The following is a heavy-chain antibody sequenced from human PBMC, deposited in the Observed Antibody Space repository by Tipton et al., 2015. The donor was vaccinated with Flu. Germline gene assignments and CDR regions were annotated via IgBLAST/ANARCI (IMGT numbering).Heavy chain of an antibody. V-gene: IGHV4-4*09. D-gene: IGHD4-11*01. CDR3: ARRDYSNYVSEPKNWFDP. Sequence: TLSLTCNVFGVSSSRHYWDWIRQSPGKGPEWIAYIYHSGKTKYNPSLKSRVAISLDTAKNQVSLRLTSVTAADTAVYYCARRDYSNYVSEPKNWFDPWGQGALVTVSS. J-gene: IGHJ5*02. CDR2: IYHSGKT. CDR1: GVSSSRHY.